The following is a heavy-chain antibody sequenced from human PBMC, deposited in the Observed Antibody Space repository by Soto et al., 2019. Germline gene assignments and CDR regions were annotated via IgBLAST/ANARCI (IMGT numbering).Heavy chain of an antibody. D-gene: IGHD3-3*01. CDR2: IKSKNDGETT. J-gene: IGHJ5*02. Sequence: GGSLRLSCAASGFTFYTAWLNWVRQAPGKGLEWVGRIKSKNDGETTDYAAPVKGRFTISRDDSINTLYLQMNSLKTDDTAVYYCVTDTRGSWGQGTLVTVS. CDR1: GFTFYTAW. CDR3: VTDTRGS. V-gene: IGHV3-15*07.